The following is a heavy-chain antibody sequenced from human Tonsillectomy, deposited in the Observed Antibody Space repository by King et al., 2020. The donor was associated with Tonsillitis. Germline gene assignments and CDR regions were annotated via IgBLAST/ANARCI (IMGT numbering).Heavy chain of an antibody. CDR1: GFIFSNAW. V-gene: IGHV3-15*01. J-gene: IGHJ4*02. Sequence: VQLVESGGGLVKPGGSLRLSCAASGFIFSNAWMSWVPRAPGKGLEWGGRIKSKTDGGTTDYAAPVKGRVTISRDDSNNTLYLQMNSLKTEDTAVYYCTTVSMAALSYWGQGTLVTVSS. D-gene: IGHD6-6*01. CDR3: TTVSMAALSY. CDR2: IKSKTDGGTT.